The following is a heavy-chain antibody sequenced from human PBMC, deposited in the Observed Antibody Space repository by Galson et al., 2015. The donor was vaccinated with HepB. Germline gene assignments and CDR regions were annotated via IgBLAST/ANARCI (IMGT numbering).Heavy chain of an antibody. D-gene: IGHD1-14*01. J-gene: IGHJ4*02. CDR2: ISAANGDT. CDR3: ARNASTGGFDF. Sequence: SVKVSCKAPGYTFTTFPMHWVRQAPGQSLEWMGYISAANGDTKYSQKYQDRVTITSDTSANTAFMELSNPNSEDTAVYYCARNASTGGFDFWGQGALVTVSS. V-gene: IGHV1-3*01. CDR1: GYTFTTFP.